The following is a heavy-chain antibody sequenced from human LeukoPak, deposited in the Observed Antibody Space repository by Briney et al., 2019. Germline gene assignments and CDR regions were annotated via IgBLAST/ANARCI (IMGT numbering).Heavy chain of an antibody. CDR2: IYYSGST. CDR3: ASFDGSGYFAY. D-gene: IGHD3-22*01. J-gene: IGHJ4*02. V-gene: IGHV4-59*08. CDR1: GGSISSYY. Sequence: SETLSLTCAVPGGSISSYYWSWIRQPPGKGLEWIGYIYYSGSTNYNPSLKSRVTISIDTSKNQFSLKLSSVTAADTAVYYCASFDGSGYFAYWGQGTLVTVSS.